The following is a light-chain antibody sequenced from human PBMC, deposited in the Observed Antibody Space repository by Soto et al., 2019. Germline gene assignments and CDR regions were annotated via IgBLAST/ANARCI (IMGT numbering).Light chain of an antibody. Sequence: ETVLTQSPATLSLSLGERATLSCRASQSISSSLAWYQQTPGQAPRLLIYDASKRATGIPARFSGSGSGTDFTLTISSPEPEDFAVYFCQQRFTWPSFGPGTKVDIK. J-gene: IGKJ3*01. CDR1: QSISSS. V-gene: IGKV3-11*01. CDR2: DAS. CDR3: QQRFTWPS.